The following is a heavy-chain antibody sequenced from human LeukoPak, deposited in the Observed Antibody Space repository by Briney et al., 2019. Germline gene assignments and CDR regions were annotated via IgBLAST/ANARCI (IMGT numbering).Heavy chain of an antibody. J-gene: IGHJ4*02. Sequence: SETLSLTCTVSGGSISRYYWSWIRQPPGKGLEWIGYKDYSGSTNYNRSPKSRVTISVDTSKNQFSLKLSSVTAADTAVYYCARISAIAAAGRPYFDYWGQGTLVTVSS. CDR1: GGSISRYY. D-gene: IGHD6-13*01. CDR3: ARISAIAAAGRPYFDY. V-gene: IGHV4-59*12. CDR2: KDYSGST.